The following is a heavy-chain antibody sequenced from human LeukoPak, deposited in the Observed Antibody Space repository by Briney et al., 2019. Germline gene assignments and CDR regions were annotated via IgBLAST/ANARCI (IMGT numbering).Heavy chain of an antibody. CDR3: VRGGHFDY. J-gene: IGHJ4*02. V-gene: IGHV6-1*01. Sequence: SQTLSLTCAISGDSVSSSTSAWNWVRQSPSRGLEWLGRTYYRSKWYNDYAESVKSRIAINPDASKNQFSLHLNSVTPEDTAVYYCVRGGHFDYWGQGTLVTVSS. CDR1: GDSVSSSTSA. CDR2: TYYRSKWYN. D-gene: IGHD3-16*01.